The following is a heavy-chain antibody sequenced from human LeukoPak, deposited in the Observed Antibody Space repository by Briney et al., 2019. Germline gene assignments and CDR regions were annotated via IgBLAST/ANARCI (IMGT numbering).Heavy chain of an antibody. CDR1: GFTFDDYA. V-gene: IGHV3-9*01. CDR2: ISWNSGSI. J-gene: IGHJ5*02. Sequence: GGSLRLSCAASGFTFDDYAIHWGPQAPGKGLEWVSGISWNSGSIGYADSVKGRFTISRDNAKNSLYLQMNSLRAEDTALYYCAKGKWFDPWGQGTLVTVSS. CDR3: AKGKWFDP.